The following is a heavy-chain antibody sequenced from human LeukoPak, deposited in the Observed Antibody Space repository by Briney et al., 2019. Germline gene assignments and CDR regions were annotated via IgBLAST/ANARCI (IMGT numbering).Heavy chain of an antibody. CDR1: GFSFATYW. CDR2: IQQDGTEK. Sequence: GGSLRLSCAASGFSFATYWMSWVRQAPGKGLEWVASIQQDGTEKYYVDSVKGRFTISRDNAKNSLDLQMNSLRVEDTAVYYCAKLAKYFYGSETYYFFEHWGQGTPVTASS. J-gene: IGHJ4*02. V-gene: IGHV3-7*01. CDR3: AKLAKYFYGSETYYFFEH. D-gene: IGHD3-10*01.